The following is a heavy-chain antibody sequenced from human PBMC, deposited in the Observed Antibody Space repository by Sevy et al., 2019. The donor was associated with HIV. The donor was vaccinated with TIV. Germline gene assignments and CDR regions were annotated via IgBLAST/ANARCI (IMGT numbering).Heavy chain of an antibody. CDR3: AKGVYSGYDVVGAFDI. J-gene: IGHJ3*02. Sequence: GGSLRLSCAASGFTFSSYGMHWVRQAPGKGLEWVAVISYDGSNKYYADSVKGRFTISRDNSKNRLYLQMNSLRAEDTAVYYCAKGVYSGYDVVGAFDIWGQGTMVTVSS. CDR1: GFTFSSYG. V-gene: IGHV3-30*18. D-gene: IGHD5-12*01. CDR2: ISYDGSNK.